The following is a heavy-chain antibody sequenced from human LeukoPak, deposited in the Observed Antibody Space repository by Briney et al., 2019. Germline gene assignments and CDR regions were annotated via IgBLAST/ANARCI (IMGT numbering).Heavy chain of an antibody. CDR1: GFTFSSFA. J-gene: IGHJ2*01. CDR3: ATGLYNVIGRWSLDP. D-gene: IGHD2/OR15-2a*01. CDR2: ISGSGTTT. V-gene: IGHV3-23*01. Sequence: GGSLRLSCAVCGFTFSSFAVSWVPQGSGKGLEWVSPISGSGTTTYYADSVKGRFTISRDNSKDTLYLQLNSLRAEDTAVYYCATGLYNVIGRWSLDPWGPGTLVTVSS.